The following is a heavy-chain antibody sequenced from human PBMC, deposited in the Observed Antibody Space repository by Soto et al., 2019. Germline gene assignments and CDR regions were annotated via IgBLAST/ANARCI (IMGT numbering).Heavy chain of an antibody. CDR2: IWYDGSNK. J-gene: IGHJ4*02. CDR1: GVTFSSYA. Sequence: GGSLRLSCAASGVTFSSYAMHWVRQAPGKGLEWVAVIWYDGSNKYYADSVKGRFTISRDNSKNTLYLQMNSLRAEDTAVYYCARERYDSTGYYFDYWGQGTPVTVSS. CDR3: ARERYDSTGYYFDY. D-gene: IGHD1-20*01. V-gene: IGHV3-33*01.